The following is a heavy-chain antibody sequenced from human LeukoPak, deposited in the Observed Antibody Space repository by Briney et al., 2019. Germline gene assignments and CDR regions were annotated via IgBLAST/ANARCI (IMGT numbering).Heavy chain of an antibody. J-gene: IGHJ6*02. V-gene: IGHV4-59*08. CDR1: GGSISSYY. Sequence: SETLSLTCTVSGGSISSYYWNWIRQPPGKGLEYIGNINYSGSTNYDPSLKSRVTISVDTSKNQFSLKLSSVTAADTAVYYCARLIDYYYGMDGWGQGATVTVSS. CDR3: ARLIDYYYGMDG. CDR2: INYSGST.